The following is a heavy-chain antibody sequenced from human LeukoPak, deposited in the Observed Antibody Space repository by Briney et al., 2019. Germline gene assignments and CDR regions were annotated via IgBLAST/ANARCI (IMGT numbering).Heavy chain of an antibody. Sequence: GGSLRLSCAASGFTFSSYGMHWVRQAPGKGLEWVAVISYDGSNKYYADPVKGRFTISRDNSKNTLYLQMNSLRAEDTAVYYCAKEVGSWYFDYWGQGTLVTVSS. CDR1: GFTFSSYG. CDR3: AKEVGSWYFDY. V-gene: IGHV3-30*18. J-gene: IGHJ4*02. CDR2: ISYDGSNK. D-gene: IGHD6-13*01.